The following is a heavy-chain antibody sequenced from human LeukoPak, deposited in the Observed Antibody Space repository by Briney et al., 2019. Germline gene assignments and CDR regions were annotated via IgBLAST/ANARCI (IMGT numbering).Heavy chain of an antibody. J-gene: IGHJ4*02. D-gene: IGHD6-19*01. Sequence: GRSLRLSCAASGFTFSSYGMHWVRQAPGKGLEWVAVISYDGSNKYYADSVKGRFTISRDNSKNTLYLQMNSLRAEDTAVYYCAKGPSSGRYVDYWGQGTLVTVSS. CDR3: AKGPSSGRYVDY. V-gene: IGHV3-30*18. CDR1: GFTFSSYG. CDR2: ISYDGSNK.